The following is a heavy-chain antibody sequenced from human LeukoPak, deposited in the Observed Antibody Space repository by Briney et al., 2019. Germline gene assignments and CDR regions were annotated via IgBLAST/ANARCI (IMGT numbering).Heavy chain of an antibody. CDR3: ARGFARFGSYDF. Sequence: PSETLSLTCAVYGGSFSGYFWTWIRQPPGKGLEGIGEINHSGSTNYNPSLKSRVTISVDSSNNQFSLKLSSVTAADTAVYYCARGFARFGSYDFWGQGTLVTVSS. CDR2: INHSGST. CDR1: GGSFSGYF. J-gene: IGHJ4*02. V-gene: IGHV4-34*01. D-gene: IGHD3-10*01.